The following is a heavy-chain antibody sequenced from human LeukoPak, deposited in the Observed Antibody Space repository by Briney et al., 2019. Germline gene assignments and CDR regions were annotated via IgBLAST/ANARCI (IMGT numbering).Heavy chain of an antibody. Sequence: ASVKVSCKASGYTFTSYGISWVRQAPGQGLEWMGWISAYNGNTNYAQKLQGRVTMTTDTSTSTAYMELRSLRSDDTAVYYCARHYLAYCGGDCYPYYFDYWGQGTLVTVSS. D-gene: IGHD2-21*02. CDR3: ARHYLAYCGGDCYPYYFDY. V-gene: IGHV1-18*01. CDR1: GYTFTSYG. J-gene: IGHJ4*02. CDR2: ISAYNGNT.